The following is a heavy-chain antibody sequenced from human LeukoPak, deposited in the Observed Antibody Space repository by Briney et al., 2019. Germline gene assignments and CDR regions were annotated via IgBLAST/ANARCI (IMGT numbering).Heavy chain of an antibody. V-gene: IGHV4-34*01. CDR2: INHRGSS. CDR1: GESFRAYF. CDR3: ASGSSFDGYCSAGACDAGYYDS. D-gene: IGHD2-15*01. Sequence: PSETLSLTCAVYGESFRAYFWNWIRQAPGKPLEYIGEINHRGSSHYNPSLKTRVTLAVDTSKNQFSLRLTSVTAADTAVYFCASGSSFDGYCSAGACDAGYYDSWGQGTPVTVSS. J-gene: IGHJ4*02.